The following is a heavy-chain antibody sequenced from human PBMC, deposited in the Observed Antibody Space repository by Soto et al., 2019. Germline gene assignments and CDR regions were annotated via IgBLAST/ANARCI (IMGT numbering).Heavy chain of an antibody. J-gene: IGHJ4*02. V-gene: IGHV4-59*01. CDR3: ARGKGTHRY. CDR1: GVSLTSYY. Sequence: PSETLSLTCSVSGVSLTSYYWSWIRQTPGKTLEWIGCIFHNGTTNYNPSLKSRVTISLDMSKNQFSLKLKSVSAEDTALYYCARGKGTHRYWGPGTLVTVSS. D-gene: IGHD3-10*01. CDR2: IFHNGTT.